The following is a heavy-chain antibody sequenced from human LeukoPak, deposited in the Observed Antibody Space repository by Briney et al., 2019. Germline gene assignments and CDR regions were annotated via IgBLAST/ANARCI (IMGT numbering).Heavy chain of an antibody. J-gene: IGHJ3*02. Sequence: SETLSLTCTVSGGSISSYYWSWIRQPPGKGLEWIGYIYYSGSTNYNPSLKSRVTISVDTSKNQFSLKLSSVTAADTAVYYCAGIPMVVAATAFDIWGQGTMVTVSS. CDR1: GGSISSYY. D-gene: IGHD2-15*01. CDR2: IYYSGST. V-gene: IGHV4-59*12. CDR3: AGIPMVVAATAFDI.